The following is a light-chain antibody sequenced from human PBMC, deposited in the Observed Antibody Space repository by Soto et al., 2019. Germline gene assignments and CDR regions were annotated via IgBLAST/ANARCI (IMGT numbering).Light chain of an antibody. J-gene: IGLJ1*01. Sequence: QSALTQPASVSGSPGQSITISCTGTSSDVGGYNYVSWYRQHPGEAPKLMIYEVSNRPSGVSNRFSGSKSGNTASLTISGLQAEDEADYYCSSYTSSSTPYVFGTGTKVTVL. CDR2: EVS. CDR3: SSYTSSSTPYV. V-gene: IGLV2-14*01. CDR1: SSDVGGYNY.